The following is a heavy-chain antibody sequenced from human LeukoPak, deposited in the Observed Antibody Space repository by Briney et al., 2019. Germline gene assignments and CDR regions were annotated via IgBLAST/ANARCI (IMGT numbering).Heavy chain of an antibody. V-gene: IGHV4-39*01. CDR3: AGTASDYDILTGYLAFDP. CDR1: GLSITTNSSSNSNYY. J-gene: IGHJ5*02. CDR2: VSHSGYT. Sequence: SETLSLTCTVSGLSITTNSSSNSNYYWGCIRQAPGKGLEWIGSVSHSGYTSSNPSLASRVTLLVDISKNQFSLKLSSVSAADTAVYYCAGTASDYDILTGYLAFDPWGQGTLVTVSS. D-gene: IGHD3-9*01.